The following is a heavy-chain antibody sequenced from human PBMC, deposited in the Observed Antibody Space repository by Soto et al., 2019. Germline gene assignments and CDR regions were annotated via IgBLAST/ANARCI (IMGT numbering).Heavy chain of an antibody. CDR1: GFTFSRYG. CDR3: ARGYFDWFLGDPGAFDI. CDR2: IWHDGSNK. V-gene: IGHV3-33*01. Sequence: QVQLVESGGGVFQPGRSLRLSCAASGFTFSRYGMHWVRQAPGKGLEWVAVIWHDGSNKYYVDSVKGRFTIARDNAKDTLYLQLNSLRAEDTAVYYCARGYFDWFLGDPGAFDIWGQGTMVTVSS. D-gene: IGHD3-9*01. J-gene: IGHJ3*02.